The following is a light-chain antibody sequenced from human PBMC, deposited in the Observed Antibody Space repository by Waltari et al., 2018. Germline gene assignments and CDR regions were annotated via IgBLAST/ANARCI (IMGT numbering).Light chain of an antibody. CDR1: TSDVGGYDS. J-gene: IGLJ1*01. CDR3: CSFAGSPPYV. CDR2: DVN. Sequence: QSALTQPRSVSGSPGQSVTISCPGTTSDVGGYDSFSWYQQHPGKAPKLMIYDVNKRPSGVPDRLSGSKSGNTAFLTISGLQGEDEADYYCCSFAGSPPYVFGTGTKVTVL. V-gene: IGLV2-11*01.